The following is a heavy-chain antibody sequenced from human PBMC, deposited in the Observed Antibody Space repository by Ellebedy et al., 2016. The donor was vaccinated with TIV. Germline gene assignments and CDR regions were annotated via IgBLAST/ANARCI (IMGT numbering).Heavy chain of an antibody. J-gene: IGHJ4*02. V-gene: IGHV3-30*19. CDR2: IWYDGSNK. CDR1: GFTFSSYG. Sequence: PGGSLRLSCAASGFTFSSYGMHWVRQAPGKGLEWVAVIWYDGSNKYYADSVKGRFTISRDNSKNTLYLQMNILRAEDTAVYYCAREAVSTMIVVVMTPDFDYWGQGTLVTVSS. CDR3: AREAVSTMIVVVMTPDFDY. D-gene: IGHD3-22*01.